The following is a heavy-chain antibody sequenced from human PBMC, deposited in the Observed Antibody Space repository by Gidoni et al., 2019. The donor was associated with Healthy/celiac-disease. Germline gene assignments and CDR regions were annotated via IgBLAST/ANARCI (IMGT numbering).Heavy chain of an antibody. J-gene: IGHJ4*02. CDR3: TRGPVPRLPRFDF. D-gene: IGHD2-15*01. CDR2: LSATVNTV. V-gene: IGHV3-48*02. CDR1: GFRFTTYT. Sequence: EVQVVESGGGAVQPGESLRLSGAASGFRFTTYTMNWGRQAPGRGLEWVSPLSATVNTVAYAASVKGRFTISGDNDKNSVFLQMNNLRDEDSAVYFCTRGPVPRLPRFDFWGQGTLATVSS.